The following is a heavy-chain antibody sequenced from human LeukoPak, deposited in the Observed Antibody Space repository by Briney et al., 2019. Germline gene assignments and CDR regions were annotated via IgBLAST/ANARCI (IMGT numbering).Heavy chain of an antibody. CDR1: GGSFSGYY. Sequence: SETLSLTCAVYGGSFSGYYWSWIRQPPGKGLEWIGEINHSGSTNYNPSLKSRVTISVDTSKNQFSLKLSSVTAADTAVYYCARDTAISTDYWGQRTLVTVSS. CDR2: INHSGST. J-gene: IGHJ4*02. D-gene: IGHD5-18*01. CDR3: ARDTAISTDY. V-gene: IGHV4-34*01.